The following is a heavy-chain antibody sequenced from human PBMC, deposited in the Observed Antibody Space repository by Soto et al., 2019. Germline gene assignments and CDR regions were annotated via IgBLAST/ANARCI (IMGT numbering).Heavy chain of an antibody. V-gene: IGHV3-30-3*01. CDR3: ARGLYSSGWPFDY. CDR2: ISYDGSNK. Sequence: QVQLVESGGGVVQPGRSLRLSCAASGFTFSSYAMHWVRQAPGKGLEWVAVISYDGSNKYYADSVKGRFTISRDNSKNTLYLQMNSLRAEDTAVYYCARGLYSSGWPFDYWGQGNLVTVSS. D-gene: IGHD6-19*01. CDR1: GFTFSSYA. J-gene: IGHJ4*02.